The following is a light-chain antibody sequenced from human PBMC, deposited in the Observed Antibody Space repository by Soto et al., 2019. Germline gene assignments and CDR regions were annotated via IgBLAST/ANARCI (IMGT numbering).Light chain of an antibody. Sequence: DIQITQSPSSLSASVGDRVTISCQASQDINNYLNWYQQKPGKAPKLLIYDASKLETGVPSRFSGSGSGTDVTVTISSLQPEDIATYYCQQYVDLPPTFGGGTRWIS. CDR3: QQYVDLPPT. CDR1: QDINNY. V-gene: IGKV1-33*01. CDR2: DAS. J-gene: IGKJ4*01.